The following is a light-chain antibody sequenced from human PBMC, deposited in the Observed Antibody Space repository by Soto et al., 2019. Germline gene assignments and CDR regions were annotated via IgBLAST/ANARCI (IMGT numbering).Light chain of an antibody. CDR2: KAS. CDR1: QSISTW. Sequence: DIQITQSPSALSASVGDRVNITCRASQSISTWLAWYQQKPGEAPKLLMYKASSLDSGVPSRFRGSGSGTEFTLTISGLQPEDFETYYCQQYNSYAFSFGPGTKVDIK. V-gene: IGKV1-5*03. J-gene: IGKJ3*01. CDR3: QQYNSYAFS.